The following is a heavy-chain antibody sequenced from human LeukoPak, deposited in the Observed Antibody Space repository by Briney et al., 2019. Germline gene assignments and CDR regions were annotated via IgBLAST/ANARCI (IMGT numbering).Heavy chain of an antibody. CDR2: IRYDGSNK. D-gene: IGHD6-6*01. J-gene: IGHJ4*02. CDR1: GFTFSSYG. Sequence: GGSLRLSCAASGFTFSSYGMHWVRQAPGKGLEWVAFIRYDGSNKYYADSVKGRFTISRDNSKNTPYLQMNSLRAEDTAVYYCAKDLGYSSSYNITLLDYWGQGTLVTVSS. V-gene: IGHV3-30*02. CDR3: AKDLGYSSSYNITLLDY.